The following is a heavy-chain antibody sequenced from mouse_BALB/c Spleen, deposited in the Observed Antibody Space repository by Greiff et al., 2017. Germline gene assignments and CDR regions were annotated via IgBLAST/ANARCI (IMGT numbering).Heavy chain of an antibody. CDR3: ASLTGTGAMDY. V-gene: IGHV5-12-2*01. Sequence: EVMLVESGGGLVQPGGSLKLSCAASGFTFSSYTMSWVRQTPEKRLEWVAYISNGGGSTYYPDTVKGRFTISRDNAKNTLYLQMSSLKSEYTAMYYCASLTGTGAMDYWGQGTSVTVSS. J-gene: IGHJ4*01. CDR1: GFTFSSYT. D-gene: IGHD4-1*01. CDR2: ISNGGGST.